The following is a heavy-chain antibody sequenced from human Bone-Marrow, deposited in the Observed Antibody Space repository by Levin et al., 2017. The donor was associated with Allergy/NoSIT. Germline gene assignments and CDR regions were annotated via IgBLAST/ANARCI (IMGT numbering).Heavy chain of an antibody. D-gene: IGHD3-22*01. V-gene: IGHV3-21*01. J-gene: IGHJ6*02. Sequence: GGSLRLSCAASGFTFSGHSMSWVRQAPGKGLEWVSSISGTSSNIYYADSVKGRFTISRDNAKHSVYLQMNSLRVEDTAVYYCARAGSTLIVVVSGLALDVWGQGTTVTVSS. CDR3: ARAGSTLIVVVSGLALDV. CDR2: ISGTSSNI. CDR1: GFTFSGHS.